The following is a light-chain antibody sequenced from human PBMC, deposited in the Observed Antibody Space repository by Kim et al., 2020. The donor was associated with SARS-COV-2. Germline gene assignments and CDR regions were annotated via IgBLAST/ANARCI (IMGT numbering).Light chain of an antibody. J-gene: IGLJ1*01. CDR3: CSYAGSYTYV. CDR2: DVT. CDR1: SSDVGGYNY. V-gene: IGLV2-11*01. Sequence: GQSVTISCTGTSSDVGGYNYVSWYQQHPGKAPKLMIYDVTKRPSGVPDRFSGSKSGNTASLTISGLQAEDEADYYCCSYAGSYTYVFATGTKVTVL.